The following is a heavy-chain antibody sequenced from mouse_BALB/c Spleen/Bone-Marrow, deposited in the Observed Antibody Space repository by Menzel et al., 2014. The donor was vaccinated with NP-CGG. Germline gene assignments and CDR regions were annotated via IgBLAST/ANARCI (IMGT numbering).Heavy chain of an antibody. V-gene: IGHV1-7*01. CDR2: INPSTGYT. D-gene: IGHD1-2*01. Sequence: QVQLQQSGAELAKPGASVKMSCKASGYTFTSYWMHWVKQRPGQGLEWIGYINPSTGYTEYNLKFKDKATLTADKSSSTAYIQLSSLTSEDSAVYYCASPYGYEDYSAVDYWGQGTSVTVSS. CDR1: GYTFTSYW. CDR3: ASPYGYEDYSAVDY. J-gene: IGHJ4*01.